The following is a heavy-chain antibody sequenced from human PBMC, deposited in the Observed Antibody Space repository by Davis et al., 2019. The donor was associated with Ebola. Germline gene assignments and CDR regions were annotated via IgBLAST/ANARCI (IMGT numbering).Heavy chain of an antibody. Sequence: GGSLRLSCAASGFTVSSNYMSWARQAPGKGLEWVSIFYSGGSTYYAASVKGRFTISRDNSKNTLYLQMNSLRAEDTAVYYCASITIWVYGMDVWGQGTTVTVSS. J-gene: IGHJ6*02. CDR2: FYSGGST. D-gene: IGHD3-3*01. CDR3: ASITIWVYGMDV. V-gene: IGHV3-66*01. CDR1: GFTVSSNY.